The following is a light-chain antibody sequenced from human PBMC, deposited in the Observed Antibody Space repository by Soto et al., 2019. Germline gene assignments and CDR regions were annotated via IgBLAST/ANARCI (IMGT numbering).Light chain of an antibody. CDR3: QHNGTSPSIT. J-gene: IGKJ5*01. CDR2: GAS. V-gene: IGKV3-20*01. Sequence: DSVLTQSPGTLSLSPGERATLSCRAGQSISANKLAWYQQKPGQAPRLLIYGASSRATGIPDRFSGSGSGTDFTLTISRREPEDFAIYYCQHNGTSPSITFGQGTRLDIK. CDR1: QSISANK.